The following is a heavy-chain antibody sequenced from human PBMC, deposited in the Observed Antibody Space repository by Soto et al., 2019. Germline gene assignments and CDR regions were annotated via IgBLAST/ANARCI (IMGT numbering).Heavy chain of an antibody. CDR2: IKQDGSEK. D-gene: IGHD6-13*01. CDR3: AREGLIAAATVDY. V-gene: IGHV3-7*01. CDR1: GFTFSRSW. Sequence: EVQLVESGGGLVQPGGALRLSCAASGFTFSRSWMSWVRQAPGKGLEWVANIKQDGSEKYYVDSVKGRFTISRDNAKNSLYLQMNSLRAEDTAVYYCAREGLIAAATVDYWGQGTLVTVSS. J-gene: IGHJ4*02.